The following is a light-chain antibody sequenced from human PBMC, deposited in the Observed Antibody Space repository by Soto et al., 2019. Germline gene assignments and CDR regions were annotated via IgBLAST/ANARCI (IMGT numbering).Light chain of an antibody. J-gene: IGKJ2*01. CDR2: GAS. CDR1: QSVSSSY. CDR3: QQYPGYT. Sequence: ILLTQSPGTLSLSPGERATLSCMASQSVSSSYLAWYQQNPGQAPRLLIYGASSSATGIPDRFSGSGSGTDFTLTISRLEPEDFAVYYCQQYPGYTFGQGTKLEIK. V-gene: IGKV3-20*01.